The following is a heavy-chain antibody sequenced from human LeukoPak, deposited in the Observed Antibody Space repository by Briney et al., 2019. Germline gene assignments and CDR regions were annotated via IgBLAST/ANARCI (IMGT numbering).Heavy chain of an antibody. Sequence: PGGSLRLSCAASGFTFSSYSMNWVRQAPGKGLEWVSSISSSSSYIYYADSVKGRFTISRDNAKNSLYLQMNSLRAEDTAVYYCARVVVGATNLDYWGQGTLVTVSS. D-gene: IGHD1-26*01. CDR1: GFTFSSYS. J-gene: IGHJ4*02. V-gene: IGHV3-21*01. CDR2: ISSSSSYI. CDR3: ARVVVGATNLDY.